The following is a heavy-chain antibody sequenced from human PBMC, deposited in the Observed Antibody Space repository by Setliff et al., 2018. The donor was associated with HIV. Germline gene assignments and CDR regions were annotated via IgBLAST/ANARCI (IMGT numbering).Heavy chain of an antibody. CDR2: IYRDGTT. D-gene: IGHD3-16*01. CDR3: ARRSPGGGYYMDV. Sequence: SETLSLTCTVSGDSISTYYWSWIRQSPGKGLEWIGYIYRDGTTNYNPSLKSRVTMSLDTSKTQFSLNLSSATAADTAVYYCARRSPGGGYYMDVWGKGTTVTVSS. CDR1: GDSISTYY. J-gene: IGHJ6*03. V-gene: IGHV4-4*09.